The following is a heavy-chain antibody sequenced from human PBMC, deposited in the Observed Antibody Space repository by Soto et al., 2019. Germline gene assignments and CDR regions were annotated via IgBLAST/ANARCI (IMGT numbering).Heavy chain of an antibody. V-gene: IGHV3-33*01. Sequence: QVQLVESGGGVVQPGRSLRLSCAASGFTFSSYGMHWVRQAPGKGLEWVAVIWYDGSNKYYADSVKGRFTISRDNSKNTLYLQMNSLRAEDTAVYYCARPYSSSSSYFDYWGQGTLVTVSS. CDR3: ARPYSSSSSYFDY. J-gene: IGHJ4*02. D-gene: IGHD6-6*01. CDR1: GFTFSSYG. CDR2: IWYDGSNK.